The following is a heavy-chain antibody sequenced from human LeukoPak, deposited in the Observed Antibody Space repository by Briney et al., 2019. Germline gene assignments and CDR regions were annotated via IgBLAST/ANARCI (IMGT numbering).Heavy chain of an antibody. J-gene: IGHJ3*02. CDR3: ARGNAHAFDI. V-gene: IGHV3-74*01. Sequence: GGSLRLSCAASGFTFSNYWMHWVRQAPGKGLVWVSRIHSDGSSTTSANSVKGRFTISRDNAENTLYLQMNSLRAEDTAVYFCARGNAHAFDIWGQGTMVTVSS. CDR1: GFTFSNYW. D-gene: IGHD1-1*01. CDR2: IHSDGSST.